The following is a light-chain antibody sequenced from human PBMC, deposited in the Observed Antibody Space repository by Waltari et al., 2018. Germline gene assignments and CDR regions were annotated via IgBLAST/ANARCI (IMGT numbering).Light chain of an antibody. V-gene: IGKV1-33*01. J-gene: IGKJ1*01. CDR3: QQHHNSPWT. CDR1: QAINTW. CDR2: RTS. Sequence: DIQMTQSPSSLSASVGDRVTITCRASQAINTWLAWYRQKPGKAPRLLIYRTSNLETGVPSRFSGSGSGTDFSLTISSLQPEDIATYHCQQHHNSPWTFGQGTKVEIK.